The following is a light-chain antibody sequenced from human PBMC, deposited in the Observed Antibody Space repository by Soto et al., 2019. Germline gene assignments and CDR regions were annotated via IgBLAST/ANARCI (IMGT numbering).Light chain of an antibody. J-gene: IGKJ1*01. V-gene: IGKV1-6*01. CDR3: IQDFISPLT. CDR2: ATS. Sequence: AMRMTQSPSSFSASTRDSVTITGRASQGIRGDLGWYQQKPGKAPKLLISATSTLQSGVPSRFSGRGSGTNFTLTISSLQPEDFATYYCIQDFISPLTVGQGTKVDI. CDR1: QGIRGD.